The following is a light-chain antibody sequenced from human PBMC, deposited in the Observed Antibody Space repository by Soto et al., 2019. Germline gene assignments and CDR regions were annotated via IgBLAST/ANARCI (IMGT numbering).Light chain of an antibody. CDR2: GAS. CDR3: QQYGSSPT. Sequence: EIVLTQSPGTLSLSPGERATLSCRAIQSVSSSYLAWYQQKPGQAPRLLIYGASSRATGIPDRFSGSGSGSDFTLTISRLEPEDLAVYYCQQYGSSPTFGQGTKVEIK. CDR1: QSVSSSY. V-gene: IGKV3-20*01. J-gene: IGKJ1*01.